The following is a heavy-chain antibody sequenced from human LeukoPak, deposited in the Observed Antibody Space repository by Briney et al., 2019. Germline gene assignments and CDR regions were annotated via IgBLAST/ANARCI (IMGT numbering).Heavy chain of an antibody. V-gene: IGHV3-7*01. CDR2: IKQDGSEK. Sequence: GGSLRLSCAVSGFTFGSHWMTWVRQAPGKGLEWAATIKQDGSEKYYGDSVKGRFTISRDNAKSSLYLQMSSLRAEDTAVYYCARVGRVTQYADDYWGRGTLVTVSS. D-gene: IGHD5-18*01. CDR1: GFTFGSHW. J-gene: IGHJ4*02. CDR3: ARVGRVTQYADDY.